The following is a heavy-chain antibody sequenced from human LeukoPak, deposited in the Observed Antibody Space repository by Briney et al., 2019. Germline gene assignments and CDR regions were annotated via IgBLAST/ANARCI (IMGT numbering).Heavy chain of an antibody. CDR3: ARGRRYYYDSRGVPNWFDP. J-gene: IGHJ5*02. D-gene: IGHD3-22*01. Sequence: ASVKVSCKASGYTFTSYDINWVRQATGQGLEWMGWMNPNSGNTGYAQKFQGRVTMTRNTSVSTAYMELSSLRSEDTAVYYCARGRRYYYDSRGVPNWFDPWGQGTLVTVSS. V-gene: IGHV1-8*01. CDR2: MNPNSGNT. CDR1: GYTFTSYD.